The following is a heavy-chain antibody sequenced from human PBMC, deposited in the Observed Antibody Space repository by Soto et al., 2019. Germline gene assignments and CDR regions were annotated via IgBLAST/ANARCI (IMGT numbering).Heavy chain of an antibody. Sequence: GESLKISCKGSGYTFTSHWISWVRQMPGKGLEWMGRIDPSDSYINYSPSFQGHVTISADKSISTAYLQWSSLKASDTAMYYCARQRGQIDYYGMDVWGQGTTVTVSS. J-gene: IGHJ6*02. V-gene: IGHV5-10-1*01. CDR3: ARQRGQIDYYGMDV. CDR1: GYTFTSHW. CDR2: IDPSDSYI.